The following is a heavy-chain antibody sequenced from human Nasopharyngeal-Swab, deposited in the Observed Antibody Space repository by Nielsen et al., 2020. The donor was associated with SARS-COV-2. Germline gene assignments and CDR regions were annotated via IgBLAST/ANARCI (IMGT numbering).Heavy chain of an antibody. J-gene: IGHJ4*02. CDR3: ARVSLGYYDSSGYYYCDY. Sequence: ASVKVSCKASGYTFTSYGISWVRQAPGQGLEWMGWISAYNGNPNYPQKLQGRVTMTTDTSTSTAYMELRSLRSDDTAVYYCARVSLGYYDSSGYYYCDYWGQGTLVTVSS. CDR1: GYTFTSYG. V-gene: IGHV1-18*01. CDR2: ISAYNGNP. D-gene: IGHD3-22*01.